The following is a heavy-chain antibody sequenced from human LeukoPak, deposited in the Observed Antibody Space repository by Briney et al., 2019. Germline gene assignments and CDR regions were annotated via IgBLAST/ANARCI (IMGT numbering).Heavy chain of an antibody. J-gene: IGHJ4*02. D-gene: IGHD6-13*01. V-gene: IGHV3-33*01. CDR1: GFTFSNYG. CDR3: ARDMYSSSPSDY. Sequence: GGSLRLSCAASGFTFSNYGMHWVRQAPGKGLEWVAVIQFDGSNEYYADSVKGRFTIFRDNPRNTLYLQMNSLRAEDTAVYYCARDMYSSSPSDYWGQGTLVTVSS. CDR2: IQFDGSNE.